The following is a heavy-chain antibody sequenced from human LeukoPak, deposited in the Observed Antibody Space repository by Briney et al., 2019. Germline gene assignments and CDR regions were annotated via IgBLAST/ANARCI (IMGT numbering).Heavy chain of an antibody. CDR1: GFTFSSYA. CDR2: ISYDGSNK. Sequence: PGGSLRLSCAASGFTFSSYAMHWVRHAPGKGLEWVAVISYDGSNKYYADSVKGRFTISRDNAKNTLYLQMNSLRAEDTAVYYCARGCSTSCYTVVYWGQGTLVTVSS. V-gene: IGHV3-30*01. J-gene: IGHJ4*02. D-gene: IGHD2-2*02. CDR3: ARGCSTSCYTVVY.